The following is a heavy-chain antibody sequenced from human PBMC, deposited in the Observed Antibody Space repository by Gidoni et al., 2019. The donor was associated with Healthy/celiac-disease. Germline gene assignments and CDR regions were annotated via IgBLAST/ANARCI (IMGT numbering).Heavy chain of an antibody. CDR3: ASTIDCSSTSCYQDNWFDP. J-gene: IGHJ5*02. CDR2: IIPILGIA. D-gene: IGHD2-2*01. Sequence: QVQLVQSGAEVTKPGPSVKVSCTASGGTFSSSAIRWVRQAPGQGLEWMGRIIPILGIANYAQKFQGRVTITADKATSTAYMELSSLRSEDTAVYYCASTIDCSSTSCYQDNWFDPWGQGTLVTVSS. CDR1: GGTFSSSA. V-gene: IGHV1-69*04.